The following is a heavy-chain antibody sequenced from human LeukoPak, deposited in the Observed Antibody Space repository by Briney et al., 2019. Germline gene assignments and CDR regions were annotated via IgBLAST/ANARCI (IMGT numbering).Heavy chain of an antibody. D-gene: IGHD6-19*01. CDR1: GFTFSNYA. J-gene: IGHJ4*02. CDR3: VKDRLNSGWNTYYFDF. CDR2: VGGSGVLT. Sequence: HPGRSLRLSCAASGFTFSNYAMSWVRQAPGKGLEWVSAVGGSGVLTYYADSVKGRFTISRDNSKNTLYLQMSSLRVEDTAIYYCVKDRLNSGWNTYYFDFWGQGTLVTVSS. V-gene: IGHV3-23*01.